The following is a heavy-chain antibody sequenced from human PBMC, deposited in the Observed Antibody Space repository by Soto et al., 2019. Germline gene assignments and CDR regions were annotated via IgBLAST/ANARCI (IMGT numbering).Heavy chain of an antibody. Sequence: SETLSLTCAVYGGSFKGYSWTWIRQPPGKGLEWIGEINHSGSTKYNPSLKRRVTISVDTSRNQFSLKLSSVTAADTAVYFCARPPYAFGFEIWGQGTVVPVS. CDR2: INHSGST. D-gene: IGHD3-16*01. CDR3: ARPPYAFGFEI. CDR1: GGSFKGYS. V-gene: IGHV4-34*01. J-gene: IGHJ3*02.